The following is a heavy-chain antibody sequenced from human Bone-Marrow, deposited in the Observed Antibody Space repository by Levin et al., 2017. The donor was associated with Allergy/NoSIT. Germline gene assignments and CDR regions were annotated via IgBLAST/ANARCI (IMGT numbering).Heavy chain of an antibody. V-gene: IGHV3-7*01. J-gene: IGHJ6*02. CDR1: GFTFSSYW. Sequence: PGGSLRLSCAASGFTFSSYWMSWVRQAPGKGLEWVANIKQDGSEKYYVDSVKGRFTISRDNAKNSLYLQMNSLRAEDTAVYYCARDLQQPVYGMDVWGQGTTVTVSS. CDR2: IKQDGSEK. CDR3: ARDLQQPVYGMDV. D-gene: IGHD6-13*01.